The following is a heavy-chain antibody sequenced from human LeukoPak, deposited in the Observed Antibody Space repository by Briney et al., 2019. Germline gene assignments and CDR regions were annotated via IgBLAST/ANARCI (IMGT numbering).Heavy chain of an antibody. Sequence: QPGGSLRLSCAASGFTFSSYWMSWVRQAPGKGLEWVANIKQDGSEKYYVDSVKGRFTISRDNAKNSLYLQMSSLRAEDTAVYYCARDQLASGDAFDIWGQGTMVTVSS. D-gene: IGHD5-12*01. CDR3: ARDQLASGDAFDI. CDR2: IKQDGSEK. V-gene: IGHV3-7*01. CDR1: GFTFSSYW. J-gene: IGHJ3*02.